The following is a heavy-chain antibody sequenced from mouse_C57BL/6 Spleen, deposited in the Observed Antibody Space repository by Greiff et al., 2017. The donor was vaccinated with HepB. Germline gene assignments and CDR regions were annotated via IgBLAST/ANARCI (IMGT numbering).Heavy chain of an antibody. V-gene: IGHV5-4*01. Sequence: EVHLVESGGGLVKPGGSLKLSCAASGFTFSSYAMSWVRQTPEKRLEWVATISDGGSYTYYPDNVKGRFTISRDNAKNNLYLQMSHLKSEDTAMYYCARDVGDFDYWGQGTTLTVSS. CDR2: ISDGGSYT. CDR3: ARDVGDFDY. CDR1: GFTFSSYA. J-gene: IGHJ2*01.